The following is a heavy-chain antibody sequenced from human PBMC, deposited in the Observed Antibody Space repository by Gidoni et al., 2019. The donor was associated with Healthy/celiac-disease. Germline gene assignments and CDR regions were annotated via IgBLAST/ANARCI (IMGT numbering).Heavy chain of an antibody. Sequence: QLQLQESGPGLVKPSETLSLTCTVSGGSIRSSSYYWGWIRQPPGKGLEWIGSIYYSGSTYYNPSRKSRVTRSVDTSKNQFSLKLSSVTAADTAVYYCARAYSSGWYGGYFDYWGQGTLVTVSS. CDR2: IYYSGST. D-gene: IGHD6-19*01. CDR1: GGSIRSSSYY. V-gene: IGHV4-39*01. CDR3: ARAYSSGWYGGYFDY. J-gene: IGHJ4*02.